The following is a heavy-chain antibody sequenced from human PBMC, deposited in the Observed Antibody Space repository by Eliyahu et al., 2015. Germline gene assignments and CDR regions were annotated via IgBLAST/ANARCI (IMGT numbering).Heavy chain of an antibody. CDR3: TTDLRWELRPVDY. J-gene: IGHJ4*02. Sequence: EVHLVXSGGGLVKPGGXLRLSXAASGXXFNDAWXSWVRKAPGKGLEWVGRIRSKTDGGTTDYAAPVKGRFSISRDDSQDTLYLQMNSLKTEDTAVYYCTTDLRWELRPVDYWGQGTLVTVSS. CDR2: IRSKTDGGTT. D-gene: IGHD1-26*01. CDR1: GXXFNDAW. V-gene: IGHV3-15*01.